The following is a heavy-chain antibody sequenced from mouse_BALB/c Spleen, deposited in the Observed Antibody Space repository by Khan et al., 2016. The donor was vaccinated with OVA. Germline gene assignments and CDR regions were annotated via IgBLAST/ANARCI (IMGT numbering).Heavy chain of an antibody. D-gene: IGHD1-1*01. V-gene: IGHV5-17*02. J-gene: IGHJ1*01. CDR2: ISSGSSTL. CDR1: GFTFSSFG. CDR3: ATYGWWD. Sequence: VELVESGGGLVQPGGSRKLSCAASGFTFSSFGMHWVRQAPEKGLEWVAYISSGSSTLYYADTVKGRFTISRDNPKNTLFLQMTSLRSEDTAMYYCATYGWWDWGAGTTVTVSS.